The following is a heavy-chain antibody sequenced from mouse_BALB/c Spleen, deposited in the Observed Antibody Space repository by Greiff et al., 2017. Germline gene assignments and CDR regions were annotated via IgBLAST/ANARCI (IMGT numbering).Heavy chain of an antibody. J-gene: IGHJ2*01. D-gene: IGHD3-3*01. CDR1: GFIFSSYT. V-gene: IGHV5-12-2*01. CDR3: ARHLGRGFDY. Sequence: EVQLVESGGGLVQPGGSLKLSCAASGFIFSSYTMSWVRQTPEKRLEWVAYISNGGGSTYYPDTVKGRFTISRDNAKNTLYLQMSSLKSEDTAMYYCARHLGRGFDYWGQGTTLTVSS. CDR2: ISNGGGST.